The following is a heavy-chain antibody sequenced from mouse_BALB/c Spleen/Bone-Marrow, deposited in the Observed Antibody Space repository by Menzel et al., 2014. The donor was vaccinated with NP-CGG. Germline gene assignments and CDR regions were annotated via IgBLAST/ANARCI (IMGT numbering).Heavy chain of an antibody. CDR2: INPSSGYT. D-gene: IGHD4-1*01. Sequence: VQLQASGASLLRLGASVKMPCKASGYTFTSYTIQWVKQRPGQGLEWIGYINPSSGYTDYNQKFKDKTTLTADKSSNTAYMQLTSLTSEDSAVYSCAREARTGAWFTYWGQGTLVTVSA. CDR3: AREARTGAWFTY. J-gene: IGHJ3*01. V-gene: IGHV1-4*01. CDR1: GYTFTSYT.